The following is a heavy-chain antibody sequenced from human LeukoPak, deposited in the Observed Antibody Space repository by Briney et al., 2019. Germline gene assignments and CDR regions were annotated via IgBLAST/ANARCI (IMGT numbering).Heavy chain of an antibody. Sequence: GGSLRLSCAASGFTLSTYWMTWVRQAPGKGLEWVSSITSSSSYIYYADSVKGRFTISRDNAKNSLYLQMNSLRAEDTAVYYCARDPYSGGYGDYYYYYMDLWGQGTTVTISS. CDR3: ARDPYSGGYGDYYYYYMDL. CDR2: ITSSSSYI. V-gene: IGHV3-21*01. J-gene: IGHJ6*03. CDR1: GFTLSTYW. D-gene: IGHD1-26*01.